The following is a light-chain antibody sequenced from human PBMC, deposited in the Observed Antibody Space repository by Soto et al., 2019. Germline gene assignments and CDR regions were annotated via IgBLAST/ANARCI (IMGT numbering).Light chain of an antibody. V-gene: IGKV1-5*01. J-gene: IGKJ1*01. Sequence: DIQMSQSPSTLSPSVGDRVTITCRASRSISDWLAGYQQKPGKAPKLLIFDASRLKSGVPSRFSGSGSGTEFTLTISGLQPDDVATYYCLQYSSHSWTFGQGTKVEIK. CDR2: DAS. CDR1: RSISDW. CDR3: LQYSSHSWT.